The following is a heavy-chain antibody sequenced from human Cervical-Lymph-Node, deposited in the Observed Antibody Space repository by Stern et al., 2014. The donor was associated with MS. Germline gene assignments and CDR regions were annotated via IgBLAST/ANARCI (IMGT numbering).Heavy chain of an antibody. Sequence: QLQLQESGSGLVKPSQTLSLTCTVSGGSISSGGDSWRWIRQPPGKGLEWMGEINHMRRTYYNPSHKSRVPISVDRSKTQFSLKLGSVTAADTAVYYCASSPPGRGWFDPWGQGTLVTVSS. V-gene: IGHV4-30-2*01. CDR1: GGSISSGGDS. CDR2: INHMRRT. J-gene: IGHJ5*02. D-gene: IGHD1-26*01. CDR3: ASSPPGRGWFDP.